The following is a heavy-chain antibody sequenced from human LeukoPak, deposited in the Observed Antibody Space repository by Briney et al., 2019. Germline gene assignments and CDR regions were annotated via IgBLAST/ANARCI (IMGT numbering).Heavy chain of an antibody. D-gene: IGHD6-13*01. CDR2: ISSTSSYI. Sequence: GGSLRLSCAASGFTFSSYSMNWVRQTPGKGLEWVSSISSTSSYIYYADSVKGRFTISRDNAKNSLYLQMNSLRAEDTAVYYCTRAKARWYSRGPDYDAFDIWGQGTMVTVSS. V-gene: IGHV3-21*01. J-gene: IGHJ3*02. CDR1: GFTFSSYS. CDR3: TRAKARWYSRGPDYDAFDI.